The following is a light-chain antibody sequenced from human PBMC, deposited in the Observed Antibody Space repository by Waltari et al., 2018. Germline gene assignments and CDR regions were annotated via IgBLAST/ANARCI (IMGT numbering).Light chain of an antibody. CDR3: CSYAGSYSFFYV. J-gene: IGLJ1*01. V-gene: IGLV2-23*02. CDR2: DVS. CDR1: SSDVGSYNL. Sequence: QSALTQPASVSGSPGQSITISCTGTSSDVGSYNLVSWYQQHPGKAPKVMIYDVSKRPSGVSNRFAGSKSGNTASLTISGLQAEDEADYYCCSYAGSYSFFYVFGTGTKVTVL.